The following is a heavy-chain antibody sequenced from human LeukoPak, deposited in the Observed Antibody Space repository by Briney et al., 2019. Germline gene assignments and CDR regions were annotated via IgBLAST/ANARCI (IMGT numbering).Heavy chain of an antibody. D-gene: IGHD1-26*01. J-gene: IGHJ4*02. CDR1: GGSISGHF. Sequence: SETLSLTCTVPGGSISGHFWSWIRQPPGKGLEWIGFVSYSGDTNYSPSFNGRVTISLDTSKSQFSLNLNSVTAADTAVYFCARGGASSCYFGYWGQGTLVTVSS. CDR3: ARGGASSCYFGY. V-gene: IGHV4-59*11. CDR2: VSYSGDT.